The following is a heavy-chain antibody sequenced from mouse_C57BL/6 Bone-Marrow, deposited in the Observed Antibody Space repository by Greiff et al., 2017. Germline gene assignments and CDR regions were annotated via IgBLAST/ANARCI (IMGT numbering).Heavy chain of an antibody. J-gene: IGHJ3*01. D-gene: IGHD4-1*01. V-gene: IGHV1-54*01. CDR2: INPGSGGT. CDR1: GYAFTNYL. CDR3: ARSKNWDYCFAY. Sequence: QVQLQQSGAELVRPGTSVKVSCKASGYAFTNYLIEWVKQRPGQGLEWIGVINPGSGGTNYNEKFKCKATLTADKSSSTAYMQLSSLTSEDAAVSFCARSKNWDYCFAYWGQGTLVTVSA.